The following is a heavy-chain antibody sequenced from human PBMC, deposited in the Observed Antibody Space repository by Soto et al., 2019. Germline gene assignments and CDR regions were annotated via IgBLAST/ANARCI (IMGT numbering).Heavy chain of an antibody. Sequence: QVQLVQSGAEVKKPGSSVKVSCKASGGTFSSYTISWVRQAPGQGLEWMGRIIPILGIANYAQKFQDRVTITADKSTSPAYMELSSLSADDTAVYYCARGGCGGDCYSHADAFDIWGQGTMVTVSS. V-gene: IGHV1-69*02. CDR2: IIPILGIA. J-gene: IGHJ3*02. CDR3: ARGGCGGDCYSHADAFDI. D-gene: IGHD2-21*02. CDR1: GGTFSSYT.